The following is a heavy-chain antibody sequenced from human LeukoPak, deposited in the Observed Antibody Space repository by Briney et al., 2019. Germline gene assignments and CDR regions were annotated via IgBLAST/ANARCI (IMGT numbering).Heavy chain of an antibody. D-gene: IGHD1-7*01. CDR3: ARDLSGTTFWFDP. CDR2: INPNSGGT. Sequence: ASVKVSCKASGYTFTSYYMHWVRQAPGQGLEWMGWINPNSGGTNYAQKFQGRVTMTRDTSISTAYMELSRLRSDDTAVYYCARDLSGTTFWFDPWGQGTLVTVSS. V-gene: IGHV1-2*02. J-gene: IGHJ5*02. CDR1: GYTFTSYY.